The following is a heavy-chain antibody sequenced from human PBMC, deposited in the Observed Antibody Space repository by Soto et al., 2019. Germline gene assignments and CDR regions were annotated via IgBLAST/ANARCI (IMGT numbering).Heavy chain of an antibody. V-gene: IGHV4-30-2*01. Sequence: SETLSLTCAVSGGSISSGGYSWSWIRQPPGKGLEWIGYIYHSGSTYYNPSLKSRVTISVDRSKNQFSLKLSSVTAADTAVYYCARESSEHDYVLGSYRIGYFDYWGQGNLVTISS. D-gene: IGHD3-16*01. CDR2: IYHSGST. J-gene: IGHJ4*02. CDR1: GGSISSGGYS. CDR3: ARESSEHDYVLGSYRIGYFDY.